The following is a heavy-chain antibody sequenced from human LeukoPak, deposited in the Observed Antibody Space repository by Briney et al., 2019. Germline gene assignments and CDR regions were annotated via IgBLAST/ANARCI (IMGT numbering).Heavy chain of an antibody. CDR1: GGSITSDTSY. D-gene: IGHD4/OR15-4a*01. V-gene: IGHV4-39*01. J-gene: IGHJ4*02. CDR2: DHYSGNS. CDR3: ARHISANTGYFDS. Sequence: PSETLSLTCTVSGGSITSDTSYWGWIRQSPGKGLEWIGSDHYSGNSYYNPSLKSRVTIFVDTSRDQFSLDLYSVTAADAALYYCARHISANTGYFDSCGQGTLVTVSS.